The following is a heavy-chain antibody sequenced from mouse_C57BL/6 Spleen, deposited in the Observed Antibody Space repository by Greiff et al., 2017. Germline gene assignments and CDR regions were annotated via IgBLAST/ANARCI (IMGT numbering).Heavy chain of an antibody. D-gene: IGHD3-2*02. CDR3: ARGGQLRLRLYAMDY. Sequence: QVQLQQSGAELVRPGTSVKVSCKASGYAFTNYLIEWVKQRPGQGLEWIGVINPGSGGTNYNEKFKGKATLTADKSSSTAYMQLSSLTSEDSAVYFCARGGQLRLRLYAMDYWGQGTSVIVSS. V-gene: IGHV1-54*01. CDR1: GYAFTNYL. J-gene: IGHJ4*01. CDR2: INPGSGGT.